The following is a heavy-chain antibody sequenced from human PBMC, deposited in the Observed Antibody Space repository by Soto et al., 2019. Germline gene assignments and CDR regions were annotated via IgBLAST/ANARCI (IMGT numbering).Heavy chain of an antibody. CDR2: MEPNSGNT. Sequence: QVQLVQSGAEVKKPGASVKVSCKASGYTFTNYDINWVRQAPGQGLEWMGWMEPNSGNTDDAQKFKGRVTITRNTSISTSYLELSSLSSEATAVYYCARGRGWRDYWGQGTLVTVSS. V-gene: IGHV1-8*01. CDR3: ARGRGWRDY. J-gene: IGHJ4*02. CDR1: GYTFTNYD. D-gene: IGHD6-19*01.